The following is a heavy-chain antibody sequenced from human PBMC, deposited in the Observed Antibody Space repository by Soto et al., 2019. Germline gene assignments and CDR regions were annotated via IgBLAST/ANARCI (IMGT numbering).Heavy chain of an antibody. V-gene: IGHV4-30-4*01. Sequence: QVQLQESGPGLVKPSQTLSLTCTVSGGSISSGDYYWSWIRQPPGKGLEWIGYIYYSGSTYYNPSLKSRVTISVDTSKNQFSLKLSSVTAADTAVYYCARETITMVRGVIENWFDPWGQGTLVTVSS. J-gene: IGHJ5*02. CDR2: IYYSGST. D-gene: IGHD3-10*01. CDR1: GGSISSGDYY. CDR3: ARETITMVRGVIENWFDP.